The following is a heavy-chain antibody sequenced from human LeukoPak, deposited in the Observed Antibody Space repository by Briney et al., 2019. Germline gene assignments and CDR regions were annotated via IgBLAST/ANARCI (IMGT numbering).Heavy chain of an antibody. D-gene: IGHD3-3*01. CDR1: GGSISSSSYY. J-gene: IGHJ4*02. CDR2: IYYSGST. Sequence: NSSETLSLTCTVSGGSISSSSYYWGWIRQPPGKGLEWIGSIYYSGSTYYNPSLKSRVTISVDTSKNQFSLKLSSVTAADTAVYYCARAYLTSGPYFDYWGQGTLVTVSS. CDR3: ARAYLTSGPYFDY. V-gene: IGHV4-39*07.